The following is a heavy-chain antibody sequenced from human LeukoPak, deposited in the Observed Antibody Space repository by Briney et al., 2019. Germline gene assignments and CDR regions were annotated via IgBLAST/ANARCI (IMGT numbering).Heavy chain of an antibody. J-gene: IGHJ4*02. CDR1: GFTFSNYA. D-gene: IGHD3-10*01. Sequence: GGSLRLSCSASGFTFSNYAMHWVRQAPGKGLECVSAISSSGGYTYYTDSVTGRFTISRGNSKNTLFLQMSSLRTEDTAVYYCVKDSRGSGRGGDFDHWGQGALVTVSS. CDR3: VKDSRGSGRGGDFDH. CDR2: ISSSGGYT. V-gene: IGHV3-64D*09.